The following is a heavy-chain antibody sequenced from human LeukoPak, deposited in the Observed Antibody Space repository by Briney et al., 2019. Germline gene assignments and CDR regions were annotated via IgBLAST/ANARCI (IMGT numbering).Heavy chain of an antibody. CDR3: ARGTESLYYYGMDV. J-gene: IGHJ6*02. Sequence: GGSLRLSCAASGFTFGSYWMSWVRQAPGKGLEWVANIKKDGSEKHYVDSVKGRFAISRDNAKTSVYLQMNGLRVEDTAVYYCARGTESLYYYGMDVWGQGTTVTVSS. D-gene: IGHD3/OR15-3a*01. CDR2: IKKDGSEK. V-gene: IGHV3-7*02. CDR1: GFTFGSYW.